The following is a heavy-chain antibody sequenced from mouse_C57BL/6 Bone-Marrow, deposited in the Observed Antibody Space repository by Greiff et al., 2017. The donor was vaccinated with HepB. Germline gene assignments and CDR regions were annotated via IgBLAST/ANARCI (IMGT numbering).Heavy chain of an antibody. CDR1: GYTFTSYW. D-gene: IGHD1-1*01. V-gene: IGHV1-61*01. CDR2: IYPSDSET. Sequence: QVQLQQPGAELVRPGSSVKLSCKASGYTFTSYWMDWVKQRPGQGLEWIGNIYPSDSETHYNQKFKDKATLTVDKSSSTAYMQLRSLTSEDSAVYYCVRQIYYGSSRGFDVWGTGTTVTVSS. CDR3: VRQIYYGSSRGFDV. J-gene: IGHJ1*03.